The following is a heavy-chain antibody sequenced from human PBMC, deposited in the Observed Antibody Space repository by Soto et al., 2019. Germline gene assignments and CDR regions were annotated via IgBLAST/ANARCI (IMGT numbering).Heavy chain of an antibody. D-gene: IGHD5-12*01. CDR1: GYTFDNYA. CDR3: ASVQYSGYDFKLAFEI. CDR2: IHAGNGYT. J-gene: IGHJ3*02. V-gene: IGHV1-3*01. Sequence: QVQLVQSGAQVKKPGASVKVSCKASGYTFDNYALHWVRQAPGRRLEWMGWIHAGNGYTKYSQSFQGRVTITRDTSARTVPMALSSLRSEDTAVYYCASVQYSGYDFKLAFEIWGQGTMVTVSS.